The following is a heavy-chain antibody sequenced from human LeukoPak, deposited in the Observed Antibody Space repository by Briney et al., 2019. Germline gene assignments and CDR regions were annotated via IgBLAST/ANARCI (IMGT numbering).Heavy chain of an antibody. CDR2: IIPIFGTA. CDR3: ARERGRRFGELLSIDAFDI. Sequence: VASVKVSCKASGGTFSSYAISWVRQAPGQGLEWMGGIIPIFGTANYAQKFQGRVKITADESTRTAYMELSSLRSEDTAVYYCARERGRRFGELLSIDAFDIWGQGTMVTVSS. J-gene: IGHJ3*02. V-gene: IGHV1-69*13. D-gene: IGHD3-10*01. CDR1: GGTFSSYA.